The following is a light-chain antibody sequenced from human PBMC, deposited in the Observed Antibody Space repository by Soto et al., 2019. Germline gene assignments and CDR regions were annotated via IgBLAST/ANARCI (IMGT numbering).Light chain of an antibody. V-gene: IGKV3-20*01. J-gene: IGKJ5*01. CDR1: ESVSSVY. CDR3: QHYGGSFT. Sequence: EIVLTQSPGTLSLSPGERATLSCRASESVSSVYLAWYQHKPGQAPRLLIFGASSRATAIPDRFSGSGSGTDFNLTISRVEPEDFAVYYCQHYGGSFTFGQGTRLEIK. CDR2: GAS.